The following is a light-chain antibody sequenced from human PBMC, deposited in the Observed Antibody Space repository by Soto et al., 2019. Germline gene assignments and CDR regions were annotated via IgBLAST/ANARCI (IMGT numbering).Light chain of an antibody. CDR2: EVT. CDR1: SSDVGGYNF. V-gene: IGLV2-8*01. J-gene: IGLJ1*01. Sequence: QSALTQPPSASVSRGQSVTISCTGTSSDVGGYNFVSWYQQHPGKAPKLILYEVTKRPSGVPDRFSGSKSGNTASLTVSGLQTEDEAHYYCCSYAGTKSRDVFGTGSKLTVL. CDR3: CSYAGTKSRDV.